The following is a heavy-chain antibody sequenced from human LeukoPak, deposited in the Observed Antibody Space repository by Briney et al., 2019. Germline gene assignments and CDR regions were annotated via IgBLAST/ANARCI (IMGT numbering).Heavy chain of an antibody. D-gene: IGHD6-6*01. CDR3: TRLLPSSHHFFDS. CDR2: IYGGGAT. Sequence: GGSLRLSCAVSGFTVSNDYMSWVRQAPGKGLEWVSVIYGGGATYYADSVRGRFTISRDNFENTLFLQMDNLRAEDTAVYYCTRLLPSSHHFFDSWGQGTLVAVSS. CDR1: GFTVSNDY. V-gene: IGHV3-53*01. J-gene: IGHJ4*02.